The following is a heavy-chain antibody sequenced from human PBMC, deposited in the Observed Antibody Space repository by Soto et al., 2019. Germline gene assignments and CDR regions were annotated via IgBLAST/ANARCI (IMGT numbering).Heavy chain of an antibody. J-gene: IGHJ5*02. D-gene: IGHD5-12*01. CDR2: ISGSGGDT. Sequence: EVLLLESGGGLAQPGGSLRLSCAASGFNFNIYAMSWVRQCPGKGLEWVSAISGSGGDTYYADSVKGRFTISRDNSKNTLHLQVNSLRDEDTAVYYCAKRGRVATRGWFDAWGQGTLVTVSS. V-gene: IGHV3-23*01. CDR3: AKRGRVATRGWFDA. CDR1: GFNFNIYA.